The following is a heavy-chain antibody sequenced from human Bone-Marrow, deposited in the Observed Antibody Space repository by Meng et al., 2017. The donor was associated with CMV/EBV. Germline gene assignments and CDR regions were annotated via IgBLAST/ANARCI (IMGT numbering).Heavy chain of an antibody. CDR3: ARSSRGYPYFFDN. CDR2: ISTGSGYI. D-gene: IGHD3-22*01. J-gene: IGHJ4*02. Sequence: AASGFTFSSYTMSWVRQAPGKGLQWVSYISTGSGYIFYADSVKGRFTISRDNAENSLYLQMNSLTGEDTAVYYCARSSRGYPYFFDNWGQGTLVTRLL. V-gene: IGHV3-21*01. CDR1: GFTFSSYT.